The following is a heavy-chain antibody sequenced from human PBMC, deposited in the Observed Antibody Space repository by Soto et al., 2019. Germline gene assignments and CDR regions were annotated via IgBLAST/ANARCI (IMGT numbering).Heavy chain of an antibody. CDR2: MNPNSGNT. J-gene: IGHJ2*01. D-gene: IGHD3-10*01. Sequence: QVQLLQSGAEVKKPGASVRVSCRASGYTFKNYDINWVRRAPGQGLEWMGWMNPNSGNTGYAQKFQDRVTMTNDTSTRTAYMELSSLTAEDTALYYCARRMTWSLWCFDLWGSGTQVTVSS. CDR3: ARRMTWSLWCFDL. V-gene: IGHV1-8*01. CDR1: GYTFKNYD.